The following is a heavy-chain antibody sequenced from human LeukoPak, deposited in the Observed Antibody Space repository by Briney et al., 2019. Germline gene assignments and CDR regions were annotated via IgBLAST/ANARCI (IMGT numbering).Heavy chain of an antibody. CDR3: AKSVAIYFYYGLDV. Sequence: GGSLRLSCAASGFAFRVFSLSWVRQTPGKGLEWVSAISGGGGSTYYADSVKGRFTISRDNSKNTLFLQMDSLRAEDTAPYYCAKSVAIYFYYGLDVWGQGTTVTVSS. CDR2: ISGGGGST. V-gene: IGHV3-23*01. J-gene: IGHJ6*02. CDR1: GFAFRVFS. D-gene: IGHD3-3*01.